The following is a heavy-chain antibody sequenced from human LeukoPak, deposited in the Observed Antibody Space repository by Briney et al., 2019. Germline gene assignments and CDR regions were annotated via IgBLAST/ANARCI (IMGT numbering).Heavy chain of an antibody. D-gene: IGHD2-15*01. V-gene: IGHV7-4-1*02. J-gene: IGHJ5*02. CDR3: ARDADRERDIVVVVADGGNWFDP. CDR1: GYTFTSYA. Sequence: ASVKVSCKASGYTFTSYAMNWVRRAPGQGLEWMGWINTNTGNPTYAQGFTGRFVFSLDTSVSTAYLQISSLQAEDTAVYYCARDADRERDIVVVVADGGNWFDPWGQGTLVTVSS. CDR2: INTNTGNP.